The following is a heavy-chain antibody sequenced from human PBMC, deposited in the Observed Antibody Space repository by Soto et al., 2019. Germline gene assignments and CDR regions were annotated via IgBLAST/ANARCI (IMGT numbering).Heavy chain of an antibody. V-gene: IGHV1-46*01. CDR3: ARRDYGDSDY. J-gene: IGHJ4*02. D-gene: IGHD3-16*01. Sequence: ASVKVSCKASRYTFTKYFTQWVRQGPGQGLEWMGIINPSSGSTNYAQKFQGRVTMTRDTSTSTVYMELSSLRSEDTAVYYCARRDYGDSDYWGQGTLVTVSS. CDR1: RYTFTKYF. CDR2: INPSSGST.